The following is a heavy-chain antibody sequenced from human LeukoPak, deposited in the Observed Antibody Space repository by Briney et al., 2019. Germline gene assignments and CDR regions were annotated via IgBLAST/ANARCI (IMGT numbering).Heavy chain of an antibody. CDR1: GITLSNYG. J-gene: IGHJ4*02. V-gene: IGHV3-23*01. Sequence: GGSLRLSCEASGITLSNYGMTWVRQAPGKGLEWVAGISDSGGSKNYADSVKGRFTISRDNPKNTLYLQMNSLRAEDTAVYFCAKRGIVIRAVIIVGFHKEAYYFDYWGQGALVTVSS. D-gene: IGHD3-10*01. CDR3: AKRGIVIRAVIIVGFHKEAYYFDY. CDR2: ISDSGGSK.